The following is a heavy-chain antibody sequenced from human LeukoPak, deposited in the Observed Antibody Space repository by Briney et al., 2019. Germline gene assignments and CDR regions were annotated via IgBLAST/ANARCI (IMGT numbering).Heavy chain of an antibody. V-gene: IGHV3-30*04. CDR2: ISYDGSNK. Sequence: GGSMRLSCAASGFTFSSYAMHWVRQAPGKGLEWVAVISYDGSNKYYADSVKGRFTISRDNSKNTLYLQMNSLRAEDTAVYYCAKDDSSGYYNHAFDIWGQGTMVTVSS. D-gene: IGHD3-22*01. CDR1: GFTFSSYA. CDR3: AKDDSSGYYNHAFDI. J-gene: IGHJ3*02.